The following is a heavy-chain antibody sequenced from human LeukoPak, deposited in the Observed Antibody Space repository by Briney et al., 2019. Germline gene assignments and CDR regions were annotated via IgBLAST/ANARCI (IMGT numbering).Heavy chain of an antibody. V-gene: IGHV7-4-1*02. D-gene: IGHD6-25*01. CDR2: INTNTEKS. Sequence: ASVKVSCKASGYTFTNYAIHWVRQAPGQELEWMGWINTNTEKSTYAPGFTGRYVFSLDSSVNTAYLQISSLKAEDTALYYCATGGGYRFAYWGQGTLVTVSS. J-gene: IGHJ4*02. CDR3: ATGGGYRFAY. CDR1: GYTFTNYA.